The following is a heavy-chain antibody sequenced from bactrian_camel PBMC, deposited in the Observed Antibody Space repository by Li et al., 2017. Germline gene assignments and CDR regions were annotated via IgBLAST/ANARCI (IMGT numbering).Heavy chain of an antibody. CDR2: IDPVGRT. V-gene: IGHV3S55*01. D-gene: IGHD2*01. J-gene: IGHJ4*01. CDR3: AYDLLSCGLDTPGELDY. CDR1: GIAASTYC. Sequence: VQLVESGGGSVPAGGSLRLSCATSGIAASTYCMLWFCQGRGKEREGIAAIDPVGRTNYADSVKGRFTVSQDNAKNTLYLQMNSLKPEDTGMYYCAYDLLSCGLDTPGELDYWGQGTQVTVS.